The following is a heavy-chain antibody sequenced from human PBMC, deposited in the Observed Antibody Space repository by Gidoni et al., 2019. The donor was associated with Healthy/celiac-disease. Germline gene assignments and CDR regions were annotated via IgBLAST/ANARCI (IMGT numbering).Heavy chain of an antibody. CDR2: IRYDGSNK. CDR1: GFTFSSYG. CDR3: AKVIHDYGGNSNGMDV. V-gene: IGHV3-30*02. Sequence: QVQLVESGGGVVQPGGSLRLSCAASGFTFSSYGMHWVRQAPGKGLGWVAFIRYDGSNKYYADSVKGRFTISRDNSKNTLYLQMNSLRAEDTAVYYCAKVIHDYGGNSNGMDVWGQGTTVTVSS. J-gene: IGHJ6*02. D-gene: IGHD4-17*01.